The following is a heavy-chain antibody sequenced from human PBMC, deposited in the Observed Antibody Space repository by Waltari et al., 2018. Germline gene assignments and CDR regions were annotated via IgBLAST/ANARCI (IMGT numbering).Heavy chain of an antibody. CDR3: ARPRPYYYDSSGYYPRAFDI. Sequence: QVQLQESGPGLVKPSETLSLTCAVSGYYISSGYYWGWIRQPPGQGLEWIGSIYHCGGTYYNPSLKSRVTISVDTSKNQFSLKLLSVTAADTAVYYCARPRPYYYDSSGYYPRAFDIWGQGTMVTVSS. CDR2: IYHCGGT. D-gene: IGHD3-22*01. V-gene: IGHV4-38-2*01. J-gene: IGHJ3*02. CDR1: GYYISSGYY.